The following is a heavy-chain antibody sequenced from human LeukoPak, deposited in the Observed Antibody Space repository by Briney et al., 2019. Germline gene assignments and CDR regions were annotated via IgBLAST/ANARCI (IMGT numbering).Heavy chain of an antibody. J-gene: IGHJ6*03. D-gene: IGHD2-2*01. V-gene: IGHV3-11*01. CDR1: GFTFSDYY. CDR2: ISSSGSTI. CDR3: ARGVECSSTSCYFSYYYYMDV. Sequence: GGSLRLSCAASGFTFSDYYMSWIRQAPGKGLEWVSYISSSGSTIYYADSVKGRFTISRDNAKNSLYLQMNSLRAEDTAVYYCARGVECSSTSCYFSYYYYMDVWGKGTTVTISS.